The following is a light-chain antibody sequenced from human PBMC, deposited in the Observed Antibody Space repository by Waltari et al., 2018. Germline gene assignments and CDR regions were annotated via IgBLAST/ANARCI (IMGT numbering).Light chain of an antibody. CDR1: SSNMGNNY. Sequence: QSVLTQPPSVSAAPGKKVTIACSGSSSNMGNNYVSWYQQLQGTAPKLPIYDYNKRPSGFPCRFSGSNSGPTATLAIPALQTGAQADYYCGTSDNALGAGVFGGGTQLTVL. CDR2: DYN. J-gene: IGLJ7*01. V-gene: IGLV1-51*01. CDR3: GTSDNALGAGV.